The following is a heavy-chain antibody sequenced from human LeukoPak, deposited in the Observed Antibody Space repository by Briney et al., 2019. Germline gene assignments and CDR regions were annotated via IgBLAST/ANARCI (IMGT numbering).Heavy chain of an antibody. D-gene: IGHD6-25*01. V-gene: IGHV3-15*01. CDR3: TTVGSAWNFDY. Sequence: GGSLRLSCAASGFTFSNAWMTWVRQAPGKGLEWIARIKSKTNGGTIDYAAPVKGRFTISRGDSKDTLYLQMNILKIEDAAVYYCTTVGSAWNFDYWGQGTLVTVSS. CDR1: GFTFSNAW. CDR2: IKSKTNGGTI. J-gene: IGHJ4*02.